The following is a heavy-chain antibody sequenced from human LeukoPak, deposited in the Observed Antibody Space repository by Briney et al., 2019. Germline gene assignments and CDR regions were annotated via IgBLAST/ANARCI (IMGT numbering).Heavy chain of an antibody. J-gene: IGHJ3*02. Sequence: GGSLRLSCAASGFTFTSYWMHWVRQAPGKGLVWVSRADGDGSTTTYADSVKGRFTISRDNAKNTLYLQMNSLRAEDTAVYYCARPQHGDLYAFDIWGQGTMVTVSS. CDR3: ARPQHGDLYAFDI. CDR2: ADGDGSTT. V-gene: IGHV3-74*01. D-gene: IGHD4-17*01. CDR1: GFTFTSYW.